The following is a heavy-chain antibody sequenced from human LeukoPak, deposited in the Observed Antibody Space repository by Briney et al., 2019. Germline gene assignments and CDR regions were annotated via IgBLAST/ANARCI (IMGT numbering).Heavy chain of an antibody. D-gene: IGHD4-17*01. Sequence: PGGSLRLSCAASAFTVSSNYMSWVRQAPGKGLDWVSVISSGGSTYYADSVRGRFTISRDNSKNTLYLQMNSLRAEDTAVYYCARATGDYASLRFDPWGQGTLATVSS. CDR2: ISSGGST. V-gene: IGHV3-53*01. CDR3: ARATGDYASLRFDP. CDR1: AFTVSSNY. J-gene: IGHJ5*02.